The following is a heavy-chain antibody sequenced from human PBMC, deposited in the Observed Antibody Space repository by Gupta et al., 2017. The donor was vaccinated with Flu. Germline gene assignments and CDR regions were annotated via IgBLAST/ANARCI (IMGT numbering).Heavy chain of an antibody. CDR3: AKRDSLVVPIRIPNLDY. Sequence: EVQLLESGGGLVQPGGSLRLSCAASGFTFSSYAMSWILQAPGKGLEWVSSISGSGGTTYYADSVKGRFTVSRDNSKNTLYLQMNSLRAEDTAVYYCAKRDSLVVPIRIPNLDYWGQGTLVTVSS. J-gene: IGHJ4*02. CDR1: GFTFSSYA. D-gene: IGHD3-22*01. CDR2: ISGSGGTT. V-gene: IGHV3-23*01.